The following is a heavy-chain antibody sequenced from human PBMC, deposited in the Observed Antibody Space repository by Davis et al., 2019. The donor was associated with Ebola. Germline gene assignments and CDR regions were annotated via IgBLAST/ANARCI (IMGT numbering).Heavy chain of an antibody. Sequence: PSETLSLTCTVSGGSISSGDYYWSWIRQPPGKGLEWIGYIYYSGSTYYNPSLKSRVTISVDTSKNQFSLKLSSVTAADTAVYYCARGGYDSSGYYNYWGQGTLVTVSS. CDR3: ARGGYDSSGYYNY. J-gene: IGHJ4*02. D-gene: IGHD3-22*01. V-gene: IGHV4-30-4*01. CDR1: GGSISSGDYY. CDR2: IYYSGST.